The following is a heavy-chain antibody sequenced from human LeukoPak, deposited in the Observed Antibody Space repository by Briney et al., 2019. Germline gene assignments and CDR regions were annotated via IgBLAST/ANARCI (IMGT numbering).Heavy chain of an antibody. CDR1: GVSISSYNYY. Sequence: PSETLSLTCTVPGVSISSYNYYWGWIRQPPGKGLEWIGTMYYSGSTQYNPSLKSRVTISGDMSKTQFSLRLTSATAADTAVYYCARHVFSTYSGSSQAYYYYYMDVWGKGTTVTISS. J-gene: IGHJ6*03. D-gene: IGHD1-26*01. V-gene: IGHV4-39*07. CDR2: MYYSGST. CDR3: ARHVFSTYSGSSQAYYYYYMDV.